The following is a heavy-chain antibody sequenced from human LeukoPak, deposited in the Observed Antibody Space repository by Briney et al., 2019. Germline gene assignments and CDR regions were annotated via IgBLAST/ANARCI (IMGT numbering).Heavy chain of an antibody. CDR2: IYHSGTT. J-gene: IGHJ4*02. CDR3: ARHVRYCSSTSCYEDDY. CDR1: GGSFSSLHW. Sequence: PSETLSLTCAVSGGSFSSLHWWSWVRQPPGKGLEWIGEIYHSGTTNYNPSFKSRVTISVDTSKNQFSLKLSSVTAADTAVYYCARHVRYCSSTSCYEDDYWGQGTLVTVSS. V-gene: IGHV4-4*02. D-gene: IGHD2-2*01.